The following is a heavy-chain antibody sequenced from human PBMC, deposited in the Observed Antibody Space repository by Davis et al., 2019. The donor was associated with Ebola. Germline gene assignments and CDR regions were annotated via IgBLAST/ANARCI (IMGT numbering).Heavy chain of an antibody. Sequence: PGGSLRLSCAASGFSFNTYGMHWVRQAPGKGLEWVAVIWYDGSKKYYVDSVKGRFTISRDNSKKTLDLQMNSLRAEDTAVYYCVRGADIVVAVGTTWDFYGMDVWGQGTTVTVSS. CDR2: IWYDGSKK. V-gene: IGHV3-33*01. CDR3: VRGADIVVAVGTTWDFYGMDV. CDR1: GFSFNTYG. D-gene: IGHD2-15*01. J-gene: IGHJ6*02.